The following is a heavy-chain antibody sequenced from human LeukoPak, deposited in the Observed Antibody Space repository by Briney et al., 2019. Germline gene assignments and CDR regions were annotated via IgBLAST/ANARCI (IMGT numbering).Heavy chain of an antibody. CDR1: GGSISSGDYF. V-gene: IGHV4-30-4*01. D-gene: IGHD3-16*01. CDR2: IYDSGST. CDR3: GSYDYSGMDV. J-gene: IGHJ6*02. Sequence: PSETLSLTCTVSGGSISSGDYFWSWTRQPPGKGLEWIGYIYDSGSTNYNPSLKSRVTISVDTSKNQFSLKLNSVTAADTAVYFCGSYDYSGMDVWGQGTTVTVSS.